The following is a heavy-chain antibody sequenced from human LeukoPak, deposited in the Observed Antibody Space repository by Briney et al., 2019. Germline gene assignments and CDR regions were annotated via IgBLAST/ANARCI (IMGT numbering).Heavy chain of an antibody. CDR1: GYPFTSCD. Sequence: ASVKVSCKASGYPFTSCDINWVRQATGQGLEWMGWMNPNSGNTGYAQKFQGRVTMTRNTSISTAYMELSSLRSEDTAVYYCARFEDGYNSPFGYWGQRTLVTVSS. V-gene: IGHV1-8*01. CDR3: ARFEDGYNSPFGY. D-gene: IGHD5-24*01. CDR2: MNPNSGNT. J-gene: IGHJ4*02.